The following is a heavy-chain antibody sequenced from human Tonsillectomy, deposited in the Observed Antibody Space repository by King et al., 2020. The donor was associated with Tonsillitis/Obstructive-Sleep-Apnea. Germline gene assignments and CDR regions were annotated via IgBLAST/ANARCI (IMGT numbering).Heavy chain of an antibody. CDR1: GYSFTSYW. V-gene: IGHV5-51*03. CDR3: ARTSGQAVGYYYYYGMDV. J-gene: IGHJ6*02. CDR2: IYPGDSDT. D-gene: IGHD3-3*01. Sequence: VQLVESGAEVKKPGESLKISCKGSGYSFTSYWIGWVRQMPGKGLGWMGIIYPGDSDTRYSPSFQGQVTISADKSISTAYLQWSSLKASDTAMYYCARTSGQAVGYYYYYGMDVWGQGTTVTVSS.